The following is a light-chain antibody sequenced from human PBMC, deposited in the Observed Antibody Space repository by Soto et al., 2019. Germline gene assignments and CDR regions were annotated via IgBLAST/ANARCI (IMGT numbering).Light chain of an antibody. CDR2: GAS. CDR1: QGISSH. J-gene: IGKJ2*01. Sequence: DIQLTQSPSFLSASVGDTVTITCRASQGISSHLAWYQQIPGKGPKLLIYGASTVQSGVTSRFSGSGSGTEFTLAISSLQPEDSATYYCQQVNGYPHTFGQGTKLEIK. CDR3: QQVNGYPHT. V-gene: IGKV1-9*01.